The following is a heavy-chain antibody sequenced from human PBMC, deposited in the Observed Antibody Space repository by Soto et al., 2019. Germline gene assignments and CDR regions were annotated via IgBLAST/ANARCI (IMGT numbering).Heavy chain of an antibody. CDR1: GFPFSSFG. CDR3: ASTSH. Sequence: PGGSLRLSCAASGFPFSSFGLHWVRQAPGKGPEWVAVISADGSRKFYADSVMGRFTISRDNLRNTLFLQMNTLGPADTAVYYCASTSHRGQGTQVTVSS. V-gene: IGHV3-30*03. J-gene: IGHJ4*02. CDR2: ISADGSRK.